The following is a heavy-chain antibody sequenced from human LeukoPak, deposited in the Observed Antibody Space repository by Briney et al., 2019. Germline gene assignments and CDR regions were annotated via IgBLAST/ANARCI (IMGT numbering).Heavy chain of an antibody. Sequence: GGSPRLSCAASGFSFTTYWMGWVRQAPGKGLEWVANINQDESSQYYVDTVKGRFTISRDNAKNSLYLQMNSLRAEDTAVYYCASPGSVGDTGMPDYWGQGTLVTVSS. CDR3: ASPGSVGDTGMPDY. J-gene: IGHJ4*02. V-gene: IGHV3-7*01. D-gene: IGHD5-18*01. CDR2: INQDESSQ. CDR1: GFSFTTYW.